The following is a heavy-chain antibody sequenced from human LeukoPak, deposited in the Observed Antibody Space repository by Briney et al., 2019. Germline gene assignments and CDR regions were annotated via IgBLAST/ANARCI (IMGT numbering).Heavy chain of an antibody. J-gene: IGHJ4*02. CDR3: ARDRNGDYLFDY. CDR1: GYTFSAHY. CDR2: INPNSGGT. Sequence: ASVKVPCKASGYTFSAHYMHWVRQAPGQGLEWMGWINPNSGGTNYAQKFQGRVTMTGDTSISTAYMELSRLSSDDTAIYYCARDRNGDYLFDYWGQGTLVTVTS. D-gene: IGHD4-17*01. V-gene: IGHV1-2*02.